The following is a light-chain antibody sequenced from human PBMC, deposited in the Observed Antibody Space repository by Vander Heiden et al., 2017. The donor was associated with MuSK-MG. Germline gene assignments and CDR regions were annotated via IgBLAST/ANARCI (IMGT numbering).Light chain of an antibody. CDR3: QRTHNVPIT. V-gene: IGKV1-27*01. Sequence: CRVGQVVHRYFNWYRHKPGKAPELLIYSASNLQSGVPCRFSGSGSGTDFTLTIISLQPGDVATYYGQRTHNVPITFGQGTRLEIK. CDR1: QVVHRY. CDR2: SAS. J-gene: IGKJ5*01.